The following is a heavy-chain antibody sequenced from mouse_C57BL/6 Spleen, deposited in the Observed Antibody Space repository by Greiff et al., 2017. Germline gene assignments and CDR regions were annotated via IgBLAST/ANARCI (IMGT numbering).Heavy chain of an antibody. CDR3: ARDCYGSSSG. V-gene: IGHV1-55*01. D-gene: IGHD1-1*01. J-gene: IGHJ2*01. CDR1: GYTFTSYW. Sequence: VQLQQPGAELVKPGASVKMSCKASGYTFTSYWITWVKQRPGQGLEWIGDIYPGSGSTKYNEKFKSKATLTVDTSSSTAYMQLSSLTSEDSAVYYCARDCYGSSSGWGQGTTLTVSS. CDR2: IYPGSGST.